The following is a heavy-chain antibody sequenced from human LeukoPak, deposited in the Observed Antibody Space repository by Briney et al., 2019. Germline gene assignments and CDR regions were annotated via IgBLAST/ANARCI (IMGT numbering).Heavy chain of an antibody. CDR2: IKQDGSEK. V-gene: IGHV3-7*01. Sequence: PGGSLRLPCAASGFTFSSYWMSWVRQAPGKGLEWLANIKQDGSEKYYVDSVKGRFTISRDNAKNSLYLQMNSLRAEDTAVYYCARVIYHYDSSGPYYFDYWGQGTLVTVSS. CDR3: ARVIYHYDSSGPYYFDY. D-gene: IGHD3-22*01. CDR1: GFTFSSYW. J-gene: IGHJ4*02.